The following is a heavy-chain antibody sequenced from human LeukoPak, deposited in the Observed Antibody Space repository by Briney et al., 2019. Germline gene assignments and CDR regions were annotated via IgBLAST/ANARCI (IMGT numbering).Heavy chain of an antibody. CDR1: GYTFTSYY. J-gene: IGHJ4*02. CDR2: INPSGGST. V-gene: IGHV1-46*01. Sequence: ASVKISCKASGYTFTSYYMHWVRQAPGQGLEWMGIINPSGGSTSYAQKFQGRVSLTTDTSTSTAYMELRSLRSDDTAVYYCMIFYESSGTEEIYWGQGTLVTVSS. CDR3: MIFYESSGTEEIY. D-gene: IGHD3-22*01.